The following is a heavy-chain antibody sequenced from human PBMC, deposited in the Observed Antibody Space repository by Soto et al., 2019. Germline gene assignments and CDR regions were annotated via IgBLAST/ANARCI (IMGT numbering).Heavy chain of an antibody. CDR3: ATPELFGEYNFDY. D-gene: IGHD3-3*01. CDR1: GYTLTELS. CDR2: FDPEDGET. V-gene: IGHV1-24*01. J-gene: IGHJ4*02. Sequence: GASVKVSCKVSGYTLTELSMYWVRQAPGKGLEWMGGFDPEDGETIYAQKFQGRVTMTEDTSTDTAYMELSSLRSEDTAAYYCATPELFGEYNFDYWGQGTLVTVSS.